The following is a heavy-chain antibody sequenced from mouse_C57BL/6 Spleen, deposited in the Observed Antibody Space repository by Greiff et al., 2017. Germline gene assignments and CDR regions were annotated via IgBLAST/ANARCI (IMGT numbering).Heavy chain of an antibody. CDR2: ISSGSSTI. Sequence: EVQLVASGGGLVKPGGSLKLSCAASGFTFSDYGMHWVRQAPEKGLEWVAYISSGSSTIYYADTVKGRFTISRDNAKNTLFLQMTSLRSEDTAMYYCARPQLGLKDFDYWGQGTTLTVSS. V-gene: IGHV5-17*01. CDR1: GFTFSDYG. D-gene: IGHD4-1*02. J-gene: IGHJ2*01. CDR3: ARPQLGLKDFDY.